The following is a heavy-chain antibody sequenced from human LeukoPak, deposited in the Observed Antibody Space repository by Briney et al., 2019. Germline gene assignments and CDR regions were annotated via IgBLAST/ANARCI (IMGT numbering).Heavy chain of an antibody. Sequence: GGSLRLSCAASGFTFSSYSMSWVRQAPGKGLEWVSAISGSGGSTYYADSVKGRFTISRDNSKNTLYLQMNSLRAEDTAVYYCAKGPIATNPYYFDYWGQGTLVTVSP. CDR3: AKGPIATNPYYFDY. V-gene: IGHV3-23*01. J-gene: IGHJ4*02. CDR2: ISGSGGST. CDR1: GFTFSSYS. D-gene: IGHD6-13*01.